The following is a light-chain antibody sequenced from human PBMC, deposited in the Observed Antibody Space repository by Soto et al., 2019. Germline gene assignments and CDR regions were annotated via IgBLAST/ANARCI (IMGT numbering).Light chain of an antibody. Sequence: EIVLTQSPATLSLSPGERATLSCRASQSVSSYLAWYQQKPGQAPRLLIYDASNRATGIPARFSGSGSGTDFILTINRLEPEDFAVYYCQEFASNFGGGTKVDIK. CDR3: QEFASN. CDR1: QSVSSY. CDR2: DAS. J-gene: IGKJ4*01. V-gene: IGKV3-11*01.